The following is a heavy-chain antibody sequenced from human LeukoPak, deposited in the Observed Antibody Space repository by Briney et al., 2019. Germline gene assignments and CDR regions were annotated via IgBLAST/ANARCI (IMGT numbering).Heavy chain of an antibody. CDR1: GFPFETNA. V-gene: IGHV3-23*01. CDR3: AKDWIQFNRVFDCFDS. CDR2: IGNTET. D-gene: IGHD5-18*01. J-gene: IGHJ4*02. Sequence: GGSLRLSCATSGFPFETNAMSWVRQAPGKGLEWVATIGNTETFYADSVTGRFTISRDNSKNTVNLQMNRLRVEDAAIYYCAKDWIQFNRVFDCFDSWGQGTLVTVSS.